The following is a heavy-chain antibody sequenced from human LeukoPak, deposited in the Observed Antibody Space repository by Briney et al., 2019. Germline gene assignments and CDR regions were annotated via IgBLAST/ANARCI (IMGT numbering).Heavy chain of an antibody. Sequence: SVKVSCKASGYTFTSYGISWVRQAPGQGLEWMGGIIPIFGTANYAQKFQGRVTITADESTSTAYMELSSLRSEDTAVYYCARARDYYYGSGDQDYWGQGTLVTVSS. CDR1: GYTFTSYG. V-gene: IGHV1-69*13. CDR3: ARARDYYYGSGDQDY. CDR2: IIPIFGTA. D-gene: IGHD3-10*01. J-gene: IGHJ4*02.